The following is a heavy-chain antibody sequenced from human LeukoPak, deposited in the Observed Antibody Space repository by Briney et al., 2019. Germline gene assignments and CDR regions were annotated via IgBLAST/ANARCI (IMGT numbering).Heavy chain of an antibody. D-gene: IGHD3-10*01. Sequence: PGGSLRLSCAASGFTVSSNYMSWVRQAPGKGLEWVSVIYSGGSTYYADSVKGRFTISRDNSKNTLYLQMNSLRAEDTAVYYCARDQYASGPGGADYWGQGTLVTVSS. CDR3: ARDQYASGPGGADY. CDR2: IYSGGST. V-gene: IGHV3-53*05. J-gene: IGHJ4*02. CDR1: GFTVSSNY.